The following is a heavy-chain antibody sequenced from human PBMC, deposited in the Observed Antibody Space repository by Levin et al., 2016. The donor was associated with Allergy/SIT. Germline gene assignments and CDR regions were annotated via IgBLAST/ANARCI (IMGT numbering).Heavy chain of an antibody. J-gene: IGHJ4*02. Sequence: RQAPGKGLEWIGEINHSGSTNYNPSLKSRVTISVDTSKNQFSLKLSSVTAADTAVYYCAAIAVAGYPTFDGGANFDYWGQGTLVTVSS. V-gene: IGHV4-34*01. CDR3: AAIAVAGYPTFDGGANFDY. D-gene: IGHD6-19*01. CDR2: INHSGST.